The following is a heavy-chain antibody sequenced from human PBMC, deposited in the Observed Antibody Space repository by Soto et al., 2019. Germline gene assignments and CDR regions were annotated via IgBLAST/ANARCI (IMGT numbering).Heavy chain of an antibody. CDR3: ARGVRNTYRVDV. CDR2: IYTDGTTT. Sequence: EVQLVESGGGLVQPGGSLSLSCAASGFTFSSYWMHWVRQAPGKGLVWVSRIYTDGTTTNYADSVKGRFTISRDNSKNTLYLQMNSLRADDTAVYYCARGVRNTYRVDVWGQGTTVTVSS. V-gene: IGHV3-74*01. CDR1: GFTFSSYW. J-gene: IGHJ6*02. D-gene: IGHD4-4*01.